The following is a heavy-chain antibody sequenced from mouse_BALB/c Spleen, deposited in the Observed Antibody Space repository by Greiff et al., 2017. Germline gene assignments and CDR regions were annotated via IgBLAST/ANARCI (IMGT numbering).Heavy chain of an antibody. CDR1: GYTFTSYT. J-gene: IGHJ1*01. V-gene: IGHV1-4*01. D-gene: IGHD2-4*01. Sequence: QVQLKESGAELARPGASVKMSCKASGYTFTSYTMHWVKQRPGQGLEWIGYINPSSGYTNYNQKFKDKATLTADKSSSTAYMQLSSLTSEDSAVYYCARSTMITNWYFDVWGAGTTVTVSS. CDR2: INPSSGYT. CDR3: ARSTMITNWYFDV.